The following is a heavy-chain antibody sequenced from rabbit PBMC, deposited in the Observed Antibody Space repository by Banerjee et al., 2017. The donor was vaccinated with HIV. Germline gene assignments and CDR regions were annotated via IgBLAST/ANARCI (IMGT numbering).Heavy chain of an antibody. J-gene: IGHJ4*01. CDR2: IDTGDGNT. V-gene: IGHV1S40*01. Sequence: QSLEESGGDLVKPGASLTLSCTASGFSFSYSYYMCWVRQAPGKGLEWIACIDTGDGNTYYASWAKGRFTISKTSSTTVTLQMTSLTAADTATYFCARGGAGYAGYGYFNLWGQGTLVTVS. D-gene: IGHD7-1*01. CDR1: GFSFSYSYY. CDR3: ARGGAGYAGYGYFNL.